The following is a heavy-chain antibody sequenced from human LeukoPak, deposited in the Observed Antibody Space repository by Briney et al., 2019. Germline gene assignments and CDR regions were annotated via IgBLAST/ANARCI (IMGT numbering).Heavy chain of an antibody. D-gene: IGHD2-21*02. V-gene: IGHV1-69*05. CDR1: GGTFSSYA. CDR2: IIPIFGTA. CDR3: ARLAYYGGDCYPAFED. Sequence: ASVKVSCKASGGTFSSYAISWVRQAPGQGLEWMGRIIPIFGTANYAQKFQGRVTITTDESTNTAYMELSSLRSEDTAVYYCARLAYYGGDCYPAFEDWGQGTLVTVSS. J-gene: IGHJ4*02.